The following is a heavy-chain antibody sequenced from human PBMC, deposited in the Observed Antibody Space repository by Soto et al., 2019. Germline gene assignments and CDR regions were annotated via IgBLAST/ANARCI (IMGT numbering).Heavy chain of an antibody. V-gene: IGHV4-31*03. D-gene: IGHD6-13*01. CDR1: SGSISSGGYY. J-gene: IGHJ4*02. Sequence: SETLSLTCTVSSGSISSGGYYWSWIRQHPGKGLEWIGYIYYSGSTYYNPSLKSRVTISVDTSKNQFSLKLSSVTAADTAVYYCARSWARTYYFDYWGQGTLVTVSS. CDR2: IYYSGST. CDR3: ARSWARTYYFDY.